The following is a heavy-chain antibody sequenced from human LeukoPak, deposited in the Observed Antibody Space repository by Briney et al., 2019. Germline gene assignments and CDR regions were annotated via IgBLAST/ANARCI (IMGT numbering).Heavy chain of an antibody. CDR2: IHQDGSEK. V-gene: IGHV3-7*03. J-gene: IGHJ4*02. Sequence: GGSLRLSCAASGFTFSSYWMTWVRQAPGKGLEWVANIHQDGSEKYYVDSVRGRFSISRDNAKNSLYLQMNSLRAEDTAVYYCAKTGSSRFDYWGQGTLVTVSS. CDR3: AKTGSSRFDY. CDR1: GFTFSSYW. D-gene: IGHD1-26*01.